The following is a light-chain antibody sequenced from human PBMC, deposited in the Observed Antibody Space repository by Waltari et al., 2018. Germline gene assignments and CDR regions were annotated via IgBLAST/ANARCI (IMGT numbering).Light chain of an antibody. J-gene: IGKJ1*01. Sequence: DIVMTQSPDSLAVSLGERATINCNSSQSVLYSSNNKNELAWYQQKPGQPPKLLIYWAATRESGVPDRFSGGGSGTDFTLTISSLQAEDVAVYYCHQYHSSPRTFGQGTKVELK. CDR2: WAA. CDR1: QSVLYSSNNKNE. V-gene: IGKV4-1*01. CDR3: HQYHSSPRT.